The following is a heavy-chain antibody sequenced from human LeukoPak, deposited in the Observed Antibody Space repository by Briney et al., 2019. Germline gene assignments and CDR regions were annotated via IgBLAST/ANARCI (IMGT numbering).Heavy chain of an antibody. Sequence: SETLSLTCAVYGGSFSGYYWSWIRQPPGKGLEWIGEINHSGSTNYNPSLKSRVTISVDTSKNQFSLKLSSVTAADTAVYYCARGPLDIVVVPAAISSRSAFDIWGQGTMVTVSS. J-gene: IGHJ3*02. CDR1: GGSFSGYY. CDR3: ARGPLDIVVVPAAISSRSAFDI. D-gene: IGHD2-2*02. CDR2: INHSGST. V-gene: IGHV4-34*01.